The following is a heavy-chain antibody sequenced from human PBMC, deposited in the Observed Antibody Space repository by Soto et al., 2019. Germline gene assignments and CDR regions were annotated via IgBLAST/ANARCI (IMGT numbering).Heavy chain of an antibody. V-gene: IGHV2-5*01. Sequence: QITLKESGPTLVKPTQTLTLTCTFSEFSLGTRGVGGGWIRLPPGKALDWLALVYWNDAKRYRPSLKCKLSTTTDVSKNDALSPTANRDPMNTPTNSCASIMYPSGRFSFGLWGTANLLSVSS. D-gene: IGHD3-10*01. CDR2: VYWNDAK. CDR1: EFSLGTRGVG. J-gene: IGHJ4*02. CDR3: ASIMYPSGRFSFGL.